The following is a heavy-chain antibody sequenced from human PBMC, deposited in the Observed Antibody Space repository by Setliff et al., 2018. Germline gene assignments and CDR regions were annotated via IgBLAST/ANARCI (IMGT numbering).Heavy chain of an antibody. V-gene: IGHV4-39*07. CDR3: ARVVPLGGTDR. J-gene: IGHJ5*02. D-gene: IGHD1-1*01. CDR2: VYYSGYT. CDR1: GGSVSSTSHY. Sequence: NPSETLSLTCTVSGGSVSSTSHYWGWIRQAPGKGMEWIGSVYYSGYTYYKPSLQSRVTISVDTSKNQFSLNLSSVTAADTAIYYCARVVPLGGTDRWGQGTLVTVSS.